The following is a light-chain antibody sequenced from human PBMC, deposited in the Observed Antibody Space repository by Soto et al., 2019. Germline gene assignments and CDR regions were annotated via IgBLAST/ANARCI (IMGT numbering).Light chain of an antibody. CDR3: QQSYTTASIT. Sequence: DIQMTQSPSSLSASVGDRVTITCRASQSISRNLNWYQHKPGKAPKLLIYAASSLQNGVPSRFSGGGSGKEFTLRISSLQPEDFGTYYCQQSYTTASITFGQGTRLEIK. CDR1: QSISRN. V-gene: IGKV1-39*01. CDR2: AAS. J-gene: IGKJ5*01.